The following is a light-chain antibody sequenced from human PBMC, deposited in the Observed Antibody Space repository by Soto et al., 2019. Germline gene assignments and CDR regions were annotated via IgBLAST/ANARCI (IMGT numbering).Light chain of an antibody. CDR1: SSDVGGYNF. V-gene: IGLV2-14*01. CDR2: NVS. CDR3: SSFTITSSHVL. J-gene: IGLJ2*01. Sequence: QSALTQPASVSGSPEQSITISCTGTSSDVGGYNFVSWYQQHPGKAPKLMIYNVSNRPSGVSNRFSGSKSGNTASLTISWLQAEDEADYFCSSFTITSSHVLFGGGTKLTVL.